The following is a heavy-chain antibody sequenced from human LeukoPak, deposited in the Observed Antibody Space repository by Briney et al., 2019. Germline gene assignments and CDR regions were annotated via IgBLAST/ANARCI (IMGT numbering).Heavy chain of an antibody. J-gene: IGHJ4*02. CDR1: GFTFRSYA. Sequence: GGSLRLSCAASGFTFRSYAMSWVRQAPGKGLEWVSTISGSGGSTYYADSVKGRFTISRDNAKNSLYLQMNSLRDEDTAVYYCARQISGLWFGVFDYWGQGTLVTVSS. CDR3: ARQISGLWFGVFDY. D-gene: IGHD3-10*01. V-gene: IGHV3-23*01. CDR2: ISGSGGST.